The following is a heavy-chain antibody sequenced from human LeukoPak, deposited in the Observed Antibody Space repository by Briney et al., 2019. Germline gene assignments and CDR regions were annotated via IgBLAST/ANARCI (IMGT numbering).Heavy chain of an antibody. CDR2: LSDSGGST. D-gene: IGHD2-2*01. CDR3: AKDRKVTVSIDWGDTSCLDAFHV. J-gene: IGHJ3*01. Sequence: GGSLTLSCAASGFTFSNYAMSWVRQAPGKGLEWVSSLSDSGGSTYYADSVKGRFAISRDNSMNTLFVQMNSLRADDTAIYYCAKDRKVTVSIDWGDTSCLDAFHVWGQGTMVTVSS. CDR1: GFTFSNYA. V-gene: IGHV3-23*01.